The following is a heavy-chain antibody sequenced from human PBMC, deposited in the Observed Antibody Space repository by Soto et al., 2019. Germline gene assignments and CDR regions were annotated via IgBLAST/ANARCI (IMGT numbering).Heavy chain of an antibody. CDR2: ISGSSSRI. D-gene: IGHD3-3*01. V-gene: IGHV3-48*03. CDR1: GFTFSTYE. CDR3: ANDFWSEYR. Sequence: PGGSLRLSCVASGFTFSTYEMNWVRQAPGRGLEWISYISGSSSRIYYTDSVKGRFTISRDNAKNSLYLQMNSLRAEDTAVYYCANDFWSEYRWGQGTLVTGSS. J-gene: IGHJ4*02.